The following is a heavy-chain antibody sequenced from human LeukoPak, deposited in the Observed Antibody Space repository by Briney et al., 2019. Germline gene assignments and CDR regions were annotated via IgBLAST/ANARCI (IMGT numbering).Heavy chain of an antibody. Sequence: GGALRLSCSASGFTFSNYAMHWVRQAPGKGLEYVSAISSNGGSTYYADSVKGRFTISRDNSKNTLYLQMSSLRADDSAVYYCVKDEYHLHQWGKGTLVTVSS. CDR3: VKDEYHLHQ. D-gene: IGHD2-2*01. J-gene: IGHJ4*02. CDR1: GFTFSNYA. CDR2: ISSNGGST. V-gene: IGHV3-64D*06.